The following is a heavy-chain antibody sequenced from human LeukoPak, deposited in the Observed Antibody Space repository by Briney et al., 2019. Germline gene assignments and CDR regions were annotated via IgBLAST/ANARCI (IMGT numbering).Heavy chain of an antibody. CDR3: ARALRGGPLDY. CDR2: INSGGSST. D-gene: IGHD3-16*01. CDR1: GFTFSSYW. V-gene: IGHV3-74*01. Sequence: GGSLRLSCAASGFTFSSYWMHWVRQAPGKGLVWVSRINSGGSSTSYADSVKGRFTISRDNAKNTLYLQMNSLRAEDTAVYYCARALRGGPLDYWGQGTLVTVSS. J-gene: IGHJ4*02.